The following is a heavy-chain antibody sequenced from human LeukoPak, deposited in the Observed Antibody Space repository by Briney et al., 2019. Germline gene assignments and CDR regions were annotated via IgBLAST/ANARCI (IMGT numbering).Heavy chain of an antibody. CDR1: GGSFSGYY. CDR3: ARAQRGYSYGLDY. V-gene: IGHV4-34*01. Sequence: SETLSLTCAVYGGSFSGYYWSWIRQPPGKGLEWIGELNHSGSTNYNPSLKSRVTISVDTSKNQFSLKLSSVTAADTAVYYCARAQRGYSYGLDYWGQGTLVTVSS. D-gene: IGHD5-18*01. J-gene: IGHJ4*02. CDR2: LNHSGST.